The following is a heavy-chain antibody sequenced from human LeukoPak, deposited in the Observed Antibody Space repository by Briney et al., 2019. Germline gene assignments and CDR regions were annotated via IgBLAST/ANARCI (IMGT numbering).Heavy chain of an antibody. V-gene: IGHV3-21*01. J-gene: IGHJ4*02. CDR2: ISSSSSYV. CDR1: GFTFSSYS. D-gene: IGHD1-26*01. CDR3: ARAKWELVYYSDY. Sequence: GGSLRLSCAASGFTFSSYSMNWVRQAPGKGLEWVSSISSSSSYVYYADSVKGRFTISRDNAQNSLYLQMNSLRAEDTAVYYCARAKWELVYYSDYWGQGTLVTVSS.